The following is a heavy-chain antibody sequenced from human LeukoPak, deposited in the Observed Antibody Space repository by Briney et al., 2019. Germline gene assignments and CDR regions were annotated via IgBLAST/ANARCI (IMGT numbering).Heavy chain of an antibody. Sequence: GESLKISCKGSGYSFTSYWISWVRQMPGKGLEWGGRIDPSDSYTNYSPSFQGHVTISADKSISTAYLQWSSLKASDTAMYYCARRAKTYSNWFDPWGQGTLVTVSS. CDR3: ARRAKTYSNWFDP. D-gene: IGHD2-15*01. CDR1: GYSFTSYW. CDR2: IDPSDSYT. J-gene: IGHJ5*02. V-gene: IGHV5-10-1*01.